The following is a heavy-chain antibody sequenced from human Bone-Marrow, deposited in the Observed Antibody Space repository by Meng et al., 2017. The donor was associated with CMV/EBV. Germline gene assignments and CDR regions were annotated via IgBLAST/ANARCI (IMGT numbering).Heavy chain of an antibody. D-gene: IGHD2-2*02. J-gene: IGHJ6*02. CDR3: AKVWGGYCSGITCYSPYYYYGMDV. V-gene: IGHV3-23*01. CDR2: ISGSGGST. Sequence: GESLKISYAASGITFSSYAMSCVRQAPGKGLEWVSAISGSGGSTYYADSVKGRFTISSDNSKNTLYLAMNSLRAEDTAVYYCAKVWGGYCSGITCYSPYYYYGMDVWGQGATVTVSS. CDR1: GITFSSYA.